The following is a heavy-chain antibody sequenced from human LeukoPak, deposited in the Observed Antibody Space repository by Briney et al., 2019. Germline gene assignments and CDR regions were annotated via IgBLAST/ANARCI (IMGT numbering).Heavy chain of an antibody. CDR3: ARGPPLFDP. J-gene: IGHJ5*02. V-gene: IGHV3-48*01. CDR2: IGTSGSTI. Sequence: GGSLRLSCAASGFTFSSYSMNWVRQAPGKGLEWVSYIGTSGSTIYYAASVKGRFTISRDNAKNSLSLQMNSLRAEETAVYYCARGPPLFDPWGQGTLVTVSS. CDR1: GFTFSSYS.